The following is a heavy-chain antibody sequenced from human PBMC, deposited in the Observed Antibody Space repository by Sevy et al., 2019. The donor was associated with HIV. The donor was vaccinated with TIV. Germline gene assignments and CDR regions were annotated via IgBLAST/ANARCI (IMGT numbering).Heavy chain of an antibody. CDR2: ISSSDSTI. CDR3: AREGNGAYFDY. J-gene: IGHJ4*02. Sequence: GGSLRLSCAASGFTFSSYEMNWVRQAPGKGLEWVSYISSSDSTIYYADSVKGRFTISRVNAKNSLYLQMNSLRAEDTAVYYCAREGNGAYFDYWGQGTLVNVSS. V-gene: IGHV3-48*03. CDR1: GFTFSSYE. D-gene: IGHD4-17*01.